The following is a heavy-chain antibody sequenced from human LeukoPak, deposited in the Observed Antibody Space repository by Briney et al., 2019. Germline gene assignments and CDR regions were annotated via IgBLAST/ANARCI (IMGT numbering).Heavy chain of an antibody. CDR3: ASHVTAAAGYDY. CDR1: GGTFSSYA. V-gene: IGHV1-69*06. D-gene: IGHD6-13*01. J-gene: IGHJ4*02. CDR2: IIPIFGTA. Sequence: GASVKVSCKASGGTFSSYAISWVRQAPGQGLEWMGGIIPIFGTANYAQKFQGRVTITADKSTSTAYMELSSLRSEDTAVYYCASHVTAAAGYDYWGQGTLVTVSS.